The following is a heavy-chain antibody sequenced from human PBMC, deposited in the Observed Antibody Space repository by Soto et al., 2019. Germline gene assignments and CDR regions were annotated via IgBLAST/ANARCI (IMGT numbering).Heavy chain of an antibody. Sequence: SVKVSCKASGGTFSSYAISWVRQAPGQGLEWMGGIIPIFGTANYAQKFQGRVTITADKSTSTAYMELSSLRSEDTAVYYCARDRGDIAASASTYYYYYYGMDVWGQGTTVTVSS. CDR2: IIPIFGTA. J-gene: IGHJ6*02. D-gene: IGHD6-6*01. CDR1: GGTFSSYA. V-gene: IGHV1-69*06. CDR3: ARDRGDIAASASTYYYYYYGMDV.